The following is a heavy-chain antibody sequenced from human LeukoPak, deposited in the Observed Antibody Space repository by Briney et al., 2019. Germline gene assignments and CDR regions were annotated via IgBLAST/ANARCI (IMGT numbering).Heavy chain of an antibody. V-gene: IGHV5-51*01. D-gene: IGHD6-13*01. J-gene: IGHJ6*02. CDR2: IYPGDSDT. CDR3: ARHLGSNRRAYDMDV. Sequence: GESLKISCKGSGYSFTSYWIGWVRQMPGKGLEWMGIIYPGDSDTRYSPSFQGQVTISADKSISTAYLQWSSLKASDTAMYYCARHLGSNRRAYDMDVWGQGTTVTVSS. CDR1: GYSFTSYW.